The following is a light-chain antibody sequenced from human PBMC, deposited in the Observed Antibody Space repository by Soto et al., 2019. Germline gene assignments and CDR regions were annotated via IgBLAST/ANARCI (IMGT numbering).Light chain of an antibody. V-gene: IGLV2-14*01. CDR2: EVS. CDR1: RGTVGGYNY. J-gene: IGLJ1*01. Sequence: QSALTQPASVSGSPGQSITISCTETRGTVGGYNYVSWYQQHPGKAPKLMIYEVSNRPSGVSNRFSGSKSGNTASLTISGLQAEDEADYYCSSFTSISTYVFGTGTKLTVL. CDR3: SSFTSISTYV.